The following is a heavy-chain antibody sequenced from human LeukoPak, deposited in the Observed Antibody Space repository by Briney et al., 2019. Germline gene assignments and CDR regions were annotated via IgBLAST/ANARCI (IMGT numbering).Heavy chain of an antibody. Sequence: PSQTLSLSCAVSGGSISSGGYSWSWIRQPPGKGLEWIGYIYHSGSTYYNPSLKSRVTISVDRSKNQFSLKLSSVTAADTAVYYCTRGAGWLIDYWGQGILVTVSS. D-gene: IGHD3-16*01. J-gene: IGHJ4*02. CDR2: IYHSGST. CDR1: GGSISSGGYS. CDR3: TRGAGWLIDY. V-gene: IGHV4-30-2*01.